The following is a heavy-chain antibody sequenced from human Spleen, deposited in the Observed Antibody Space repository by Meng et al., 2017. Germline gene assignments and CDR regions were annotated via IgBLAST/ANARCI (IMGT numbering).Heavy chain of an antibody. CDR1: GFSFDSYA. D-gene: IGHD6-19*01. Sequence: GGSLRLSCVASGFSFDSYAMTWVRQAPGKGLEWVSSVSVSGAKTYYADSVKGRFTISRDKSKNTVYLQMTSLRVEDTAVYYCARTRGYGSSWYRYFDSWGQGTMVTVSS. J-gene: IGHJ4*02. CDR2: VSVSGAKT. V-gene: IGHV3-23*01. CDR3: ARTRGYGSSWYRYFDS.